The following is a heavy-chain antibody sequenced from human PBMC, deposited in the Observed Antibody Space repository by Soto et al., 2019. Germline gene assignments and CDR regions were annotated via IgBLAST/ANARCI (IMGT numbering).Heavy chain of an antibody. D-gene: IGHD6-6*01. Sequence: QVQLVQSGAEVKKPGSSVKVSCKASGGTFSSYAISWVRQAPGQGLEWMGGIIPIFGTANYAQKFQGRVTITADESTSTAYMELSRLRSEDTAVYYWARDWDTDSRLVIRGGMAVWGQGTTVTVSS. V-gene: IGHV1-69*12. CDR2: IIPIFGTA. CDR1: GGTFSSYA. J-gene: IGHJ6*02. CDR3: ARDWDTDSRLVIRGGMAV.